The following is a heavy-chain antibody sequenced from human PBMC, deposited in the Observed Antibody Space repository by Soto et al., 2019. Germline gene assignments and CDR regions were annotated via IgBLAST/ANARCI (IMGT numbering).Heavy chain of an antibody. V-gene: IGHV1-46*01. J-gene: IGHJ3*02. CDR1: GYSFTDYH. Sequence: ASVKVSCKASGYSFTDYHIHWVRQAPGQGLEWMGIINPSGGSTSYAQKFQGRVTMTRDTSTSTVYMELSSLRSEDTAVYYCAREGDAFDIWGQGTMVTVSS. CDR3: AREGDAFDI. CDR2: INPSGGST.